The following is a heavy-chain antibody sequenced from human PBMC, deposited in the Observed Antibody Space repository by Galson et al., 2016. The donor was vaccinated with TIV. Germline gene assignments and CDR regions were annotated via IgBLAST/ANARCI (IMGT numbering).Heavy chain of an antibody. CDR2: IYYTGST. J-gene: IGHJ3*01. V-gene: IGHV4-39*01. Sequence: ETLSLTCTVSGGSISSDIYYWAWIRQPPGKGLEWIATIYYTGSTYYNPSLRSRVSISMDTPKNQFPLKLTSVTAADTAVYYCARRTHYDSSGYSDAFDVWGQGTMVPVSS. CDR1: GGSISSDIYY. CDR3: ARRTHYDSSGYSDAFDV. D-gene: IGHD3-22*01.